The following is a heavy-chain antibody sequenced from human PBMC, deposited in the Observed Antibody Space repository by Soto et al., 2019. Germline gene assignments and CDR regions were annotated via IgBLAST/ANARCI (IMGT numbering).Heavy chain of an antibody. CDR3: VRDSRYCTDGGCAIMRDAFDV. Sequence: QVQLQESGPGLVKPSGTLSLTCTVSGFSVSSSKYCSWVLQSPGEPREGIGEVYHRGTTYYNPSLSGPVTSSMDKSENQISLILSSVTAADTAVYHCVRDSRYCTDGGCAIMRDAFDVWGQGTLVTVSS. CDR1: GFSVSSSKY. D-gene: IGHD2-8*01. J-gene: IGHJ3*01. V-gene: IGHV4-4*02. CDR2: VYHRGTT.